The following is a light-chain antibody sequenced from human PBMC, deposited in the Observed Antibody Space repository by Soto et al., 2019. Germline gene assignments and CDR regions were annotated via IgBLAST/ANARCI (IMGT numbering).Light chain of an antibody. Sequence: EIVLTQSPGTLSFSPGERATLSCRASQTVTSRSLAWYQQKPGQAPRLLIYGASTRTTGVPNRFSGSGSGTDFTLTISNLEPGDFAMYYCQQYGDSSLTFGGGTKVE. CDR2: GAS. CDR1: QTVTSRS. V-gene: IGKV3-20*01. CDR3: QQYGDSSLT. J-gene: IGKJ4*01.